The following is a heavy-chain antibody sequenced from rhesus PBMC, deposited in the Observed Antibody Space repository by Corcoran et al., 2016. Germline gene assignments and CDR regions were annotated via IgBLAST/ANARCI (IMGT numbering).Heavy chain of an antibody. J-gene: IGHJ2*01. Sequence: QVQLQESGPAVVKPSETLSLTCAVSGGSISSSNWWSWIRQSPGTGLEWSGGLHGGGRRAEYNPSRKSRVAISKEPSKNQFYLKLSSVTAADPAVYYCARGSSWPYFDLWGPGTPITISS. V-gene: IGHV4-93*01. CDR1: GGSISSSNW. CDR2: LHGGGRRA. D-gene: IGHD6-13*01. CDR3: ARGSSWPYFDL.